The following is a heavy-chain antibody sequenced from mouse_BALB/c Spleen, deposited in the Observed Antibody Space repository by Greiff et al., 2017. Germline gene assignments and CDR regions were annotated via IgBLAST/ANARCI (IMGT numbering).Heavy chain of an antibody. CDR1: GYTFTSYW. CDR3: TRGFITTATEAMDY. J-gene: IGHJ4*01. V-gene: IGHV1-5*01. CDR2: IYPGNSDT. D-gene: IGHD1-2*01. Sequence: VQLQQSGTVLARPGASVKMSCKASGYTFTSYWMHWVKQRPGQGLEWIGAIYPGNSDTSYNQKFKGKAKLTAVTSTSTAYMELSSLTNEDSAVYYCTRGFITTATEAMDYWGQGTSVTVSS.